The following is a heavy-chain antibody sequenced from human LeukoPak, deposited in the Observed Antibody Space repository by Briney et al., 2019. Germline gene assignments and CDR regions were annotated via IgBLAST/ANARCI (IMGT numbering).Heavy chain of an antibody. V-gene: IGHV3-30*03. J-gene: IGHJ4*02. Sequence: GGSLRLSCAASGFTFSSYGMHWVRQAPGKGLEWVAVISYDGSNKYYADSVKGRFTISRDNSKNTLYLQMNSLRAEDTAVYYCARGRGLHYYDSSGYYYWLAYWGQGTLVTVSS. CDR1: GFTFSSYG. CDR2: ISYDGSNK. CDR3: ARGRGLHYYDSSGYYYWLAY. D-gene: IGHD3-22*01.